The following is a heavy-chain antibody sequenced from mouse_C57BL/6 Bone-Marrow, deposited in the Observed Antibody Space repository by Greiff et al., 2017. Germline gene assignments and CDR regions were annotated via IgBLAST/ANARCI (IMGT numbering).Heavy chain of an antibody. CDR2: IYPGSGNT. CDR1: GYSFTSYY. J-gene: IGHJ3*01. CDR3: ARIIYWFAY. Sequence: VKLMESGPELVKPGASVKISCKASGYSFTSYYIHWVKQRPGQGLEWIGWIYPGSGNTKYNEKFKGKATLTADTSSSTAYMQLSSLTSEDSAVYYCARIIYWFAYWGQGTLVTVSA. V-gene: IGHV1-66*01.